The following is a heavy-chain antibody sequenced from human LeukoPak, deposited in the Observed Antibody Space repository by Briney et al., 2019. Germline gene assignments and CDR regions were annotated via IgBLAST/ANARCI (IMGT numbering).Heavy chain of an antibody. D-gene: IGHD5-24*01. CDR1: GYRFTSYW. J-gene: IGHJ4*02. CDR3: ARASRDGYNQNFDY. CDR2: IYPGDSDT. Sequence: GESLKISCKGSGYRFTSYWIAWVRQMPGKGLESMGIIYPGDSDTRYSPSFQGQVTISADKSISTAYPQWSSLKASDTAMYFCARASRDGYNQNFDYWGQGTLVTVSS. V-gene: IGHV5-51*01.